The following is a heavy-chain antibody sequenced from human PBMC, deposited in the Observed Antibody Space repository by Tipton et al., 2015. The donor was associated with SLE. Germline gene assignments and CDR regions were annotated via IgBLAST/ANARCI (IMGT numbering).Heavy chain of an antibody. D-gene: IGHD4-17*01. CDR2: IYYSGST. J-gene: IGHJ4*02. CDR1: GGSISSSSYY. CDR3: ARDNGDYYSDY. Sequence: TLSLTCTVSGGSISSSSYYWGWIRQPPGKGLEWIGSIYYSGSTNYNPSLKSRVTISVDTSKNQFSLKLSSVTAADTAVYYCARDNGDYYSDYWGQGTLVTVSS. V-gene: IGHV4-39*07.